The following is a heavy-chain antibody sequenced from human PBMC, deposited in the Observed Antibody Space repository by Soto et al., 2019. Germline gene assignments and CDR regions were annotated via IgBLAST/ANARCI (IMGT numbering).Heavy chain of an antibody. D-gene: IGHD6-19*01. CDR1: DDSINSYY. V-gene: IGHV4-59*08. CDR2: IYYNGNT. J-gene: IGHJ5*02. Sequence: TSETLSLTCTVSDDSINSYYWSWIRQSPGKGLEWIGYIYYNGNTNYNPSLKSRVTISLDSSKNQFSLNLTSVTAADTAVYYCARHSATGYSSGWFTHWGQGALVTVSS. CDR3: ARHSATGYSSGWFTH.